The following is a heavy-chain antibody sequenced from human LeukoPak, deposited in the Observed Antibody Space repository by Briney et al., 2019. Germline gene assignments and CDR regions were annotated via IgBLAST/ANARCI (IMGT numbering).Heavy chain of an antibody. D-gene: IGHD4-11*01. CDR2: IYYSGST. V-gene: IGHV4-59*01. Sequence: SETLSLTCTVSGGSISSYYWSWIRQPPGKGLEWIGYIYYSGSTNYNPSLKSRVTISVDTSKNQFSLKLSSVTAADTAVYYCAAYSNSDYYYYYGMDVWGQGTTVTVSS. CDR3: AAYSNSDYYYYYGMDV. CDR1: GGSISSYY. J-gene: IGHJ6*02.